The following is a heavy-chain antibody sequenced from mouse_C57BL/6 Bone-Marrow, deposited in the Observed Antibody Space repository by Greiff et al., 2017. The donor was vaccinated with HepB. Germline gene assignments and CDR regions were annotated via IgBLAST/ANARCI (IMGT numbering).Heavy chain of an antibody. CDR3: ARADGYSSWFAY. J-gene: IGHJ3*01. CDR2: INPSNGGT. Sequence: VQLQQPRTELVKPGASVKLSCKASGYTFTSYWMHWVKQRPGQGLEWIGNINPSNGGTNYNEKFKSKATLTVDKSSSTAYMQLSSLSSEDSAVYYCARADGYSSWFAYWGQGTLVTVSA. D-gene: IGHD2-3*01. V-gene: IGHV1-53*01. CDR1: GYTFTSYW.